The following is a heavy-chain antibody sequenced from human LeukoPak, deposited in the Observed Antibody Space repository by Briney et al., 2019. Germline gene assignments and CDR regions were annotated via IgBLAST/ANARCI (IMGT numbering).Heavy chain of an antibody. Sequence: GGSLRLSCAASGFTFSSYAMHWVRQAPGKGLEWVAVISYDGSNKYYADSVKGRFTISRDNSKNTLYLQMNSLRAEDTAVYYYARGEPVDTDSHLDYWGQGTLVTVSS. CDR2: ISYDGSNK. CDR1: GFTFSSYA. V-gene: IGHV3-30*04. D-gene: IGHD5-18*01. CDR3: ARGEPVDTDSHLDY. J-gene: IGHJ4*02.